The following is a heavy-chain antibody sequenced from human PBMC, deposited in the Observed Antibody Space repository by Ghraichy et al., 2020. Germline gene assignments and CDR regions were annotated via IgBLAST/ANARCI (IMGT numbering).Heavy chain of an antibody. CDR1: GGSIISFNYY. D-gene: IGHD3-10*01. Sequence: SETLSLTCTVSGGSIISFNYYWGWIRQPPGKGLEWIESIFYSGSTDYNPSLKSRVTISVDTSKNQFSLKLNSVTAADTSVYYCARLGGTKGFFDPWGQGTLVTVAS. J-gene: IGHJ5*02. CDR3: ARLGGTKGFFDP. CDR2: IFYSGST. V-gene: IGHV4-39*01.